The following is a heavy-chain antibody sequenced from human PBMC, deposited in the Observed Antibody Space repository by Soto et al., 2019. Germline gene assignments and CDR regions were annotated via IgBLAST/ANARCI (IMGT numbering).Heavy chain of an antibody. Sequence: EMQLLESGGGLVQPGGSLRLSCAASGFTFSSYAMSWVRQAPGKGLEWVSGISGSGGSTYYADSVKGRFTISRDNSKNTLYLQMNSLRAEDTAVYYCAKDARYNWKFACWGQGTLVTVSS. CDR3: AKDARYNWKFAC. D-gene: IGHD1-20*01. J-gene: IGHJ4*02. CDR2: ISGSGGST. CDR1: GFTFSSYA. V-gene: IGHV3-23*01.